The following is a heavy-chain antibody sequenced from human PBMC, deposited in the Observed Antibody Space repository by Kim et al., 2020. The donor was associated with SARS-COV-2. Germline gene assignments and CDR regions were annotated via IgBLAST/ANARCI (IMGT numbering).Heavy chain of an antibody. J-gene: IGHJ6*02. CDR3: ARAHYDIYAMDV. Sequence: KVCGVSMNGRFVISRGESRSTVYLQMNSLRAEDTAVYYCARAHYDIYAMDVWGQGTTVTVSS. D-gene: IGHD3-9*01. V-gene: IGHV3-33*01. CDR2: K.